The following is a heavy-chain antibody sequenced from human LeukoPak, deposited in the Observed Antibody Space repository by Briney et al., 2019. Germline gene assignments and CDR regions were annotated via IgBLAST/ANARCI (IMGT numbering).Heavy chain of an antibody. V-gene: IGHV3-74*01. D-gene: IGHD4-23*01. J-gene: IGHJ4*02. CDR2: IASDGSST. CDR1: GFSFSSYW. CDR3: ARGRPHGNDY. Sequence: GGSLRLSCAASGFSFSSYWMNWVRQAPGKGVVWVSRIASDGSSTTSADSVKGRFSISRDNAKNTLYLQMNSLRVEDTAVYYCARGRPHGNDYWGQGTLVTVSS.